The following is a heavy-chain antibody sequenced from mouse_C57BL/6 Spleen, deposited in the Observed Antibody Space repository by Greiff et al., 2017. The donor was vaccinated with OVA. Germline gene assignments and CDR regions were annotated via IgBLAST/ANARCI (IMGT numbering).Heavy chain of an antibody. CDR2: ILPGSGST. J-gene: IGHJ1*03. CDR3: ARETTVVATEGYFDV. Sequence: QVQLQQSGAELVRPGASVTLSCKASGYTFTDYEMHWVKQTPVHGLEWIGEILPGSGSTNYNEKFKGKATFTADTSSNTAYMQLSSLTTEDSAIYYCARETTVVATEGYFDVWGTGTTVTVSS. D-gene: IGHD1-1*01. V-gene: IGHV1-9*01. CDR1: GYTFTDYE.